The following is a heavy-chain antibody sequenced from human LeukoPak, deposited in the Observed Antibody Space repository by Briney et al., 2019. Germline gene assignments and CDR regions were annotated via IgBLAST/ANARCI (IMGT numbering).Heavy chain of an antibody. J-gene: IGHJ6*03. D-gene: IGHD1-14*01. Sequence: PSETLSLTCAVSGGSISSSNWWSWVRQPPGKGLEWIGEIYHSGSTNYNPSLKSRVTISVDKSKNQFSLKLSSVTAADTAVYYCARYKDYYYSYMDVWGKGTTVTISS. CDR2: IYHSGST. CDR3: ARYKDYYYSYMDV. V-gene: IGHV4-4*02. CDR1: GGSISSSNW.